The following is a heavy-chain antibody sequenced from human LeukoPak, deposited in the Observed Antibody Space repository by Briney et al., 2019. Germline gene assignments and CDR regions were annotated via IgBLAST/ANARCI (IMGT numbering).Heavy chain of an antibody. Sequence: SETLSLTCTVSGGSISSHSYYWGWIRQPPGKGLEWIGSIYYSGSTYYNPSLKSRVTISVDTSKNQISLKLSSVTAADTAVYYCARHDSSGYYWFDYWGQGALVTVSS. CDR3: ARHDSSGYYWFDY. D-gene: IGHD3-22*01. CDR2: IYYSGST. CDR1: GGSISSHSYY. V-gene: IGHV4-39*01. J-gene: IGHJ4*02.